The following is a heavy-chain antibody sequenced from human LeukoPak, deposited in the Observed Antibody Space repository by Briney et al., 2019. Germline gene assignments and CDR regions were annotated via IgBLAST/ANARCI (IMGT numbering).Heavy chain of an antibody. J-gene: IGHJ4*02. V-gene: IGHV4-30-4*01. CDR1: GGSISSGDYY. CDR2: IYYSGST. CDR3: ARVGGITMVRGVTRYYFDY. D-gene: IGHD3-10*01. Sequence: SQTLSLTCTVSGGSISSGDYYWSWIRQPPGKGLEWIGYIYYSGSTYYNPSLKSRVTISVDTSKNQFSLKLSSVTAADTAVYYCARVGGITMVRGVTRYYFDYWGQGTLVTVSS.